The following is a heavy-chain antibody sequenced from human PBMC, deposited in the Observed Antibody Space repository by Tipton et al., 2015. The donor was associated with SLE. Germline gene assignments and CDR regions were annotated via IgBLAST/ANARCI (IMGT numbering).Heavy chain of an antibody. CDR2: INHSGST. J-gene: IGHJ4*02. V-gene: IGHV4-34*01. D-gene: IGHD6-19*01. CDR1: GGSISSHY. Sequence: TLSLTCTVSGGSISSHYWSWIRQPPGKGLEWIGEINHSGSTNYNPSLKSRVTISVDTSKNQFSLKLSSVTAADTAVYYCARDGSGWDYWGQGTLVTVSS. CDR3: ARDGSGWDY.